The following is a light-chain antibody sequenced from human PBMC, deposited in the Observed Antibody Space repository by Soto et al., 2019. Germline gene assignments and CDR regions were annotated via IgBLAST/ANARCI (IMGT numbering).Light chain of an antibody. V-gene: IGKV1-5*03. J-gene: IGKJ1*01. CDR2: KAS. Sequence: DIQMTQSPSTLSASVGDRVTITCRASQSISGYLAWYQQKPGKAPKLLIFKASSLQSGVPSRFSGSASGTEFTLTISSLQPDDFATYYCQQYNTYLWTFGQGTKVEIK. CDR1: QSISGY. CDR3: QQYNTYLWT.